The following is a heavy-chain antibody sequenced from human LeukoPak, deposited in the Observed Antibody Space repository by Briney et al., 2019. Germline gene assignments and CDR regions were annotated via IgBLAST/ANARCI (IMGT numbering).Heavy chain of an antibody. J-gene: IGHJ4*02. CDR3: AKSPVLRYFDLDY. CDR1: GFTFDDYA. V-gene: IGHV3-43*02. Sequence: PGGSLRLSCAASGFTFDDYAMHWVRQAPGKGLEWVSLISGDGGSTYYADSVKGRFTISRDNSKNSLYLQMNSLRTEDTASYYCAKSPVLRYFDLDYWGQGTLVTVSS. D-gene: IGHD3-9*01. CDR2: ISGDGGST.